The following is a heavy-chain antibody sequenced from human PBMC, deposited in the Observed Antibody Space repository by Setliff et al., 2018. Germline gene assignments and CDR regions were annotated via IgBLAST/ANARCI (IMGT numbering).Heavy chain of an antibody. D-gene: IGHD3-22*01. V-gene: IGHV5-51*01. J-gene: IGHJ6*02. Sequence: GASLKISCKGSGYSFTNYWIGWVRQMPGKGLEWMGIIYPGDSDTRYSPSFQGQVTISADKSISTAYLQWSSLKASDTAMYYCARYDSSGYHYYYCMDVWGQGTTVTVSS. CDR3: ARYDSSGYHYYYCMDV. CDR2: IYPGDSDT. CDR1: GYSFTNYW.